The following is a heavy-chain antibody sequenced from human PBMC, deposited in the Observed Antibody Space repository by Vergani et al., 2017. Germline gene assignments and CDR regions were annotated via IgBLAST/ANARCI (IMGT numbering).Heavy chain of an antibody. CDR1: GESIRSGSHY. Sequence: QVKLQESGPGLLKPSQTLSLTCTVSGESIRSGSHYWSWIRQPAGKGPEWVGHIHTGGSTDLNPSFKSRVSISVDTSKSQFSLKLNSVTVSDTAVYYCARSRPYCTRGSCPAIWGQGTLGTVSS. V-gene: IGHV4-61*02. J-gene: IGHJ4*02. CDR2: IHTGGST. CDR3: ARSRPYCTRGSCPAI. D-gene: IGHD2-8*01.